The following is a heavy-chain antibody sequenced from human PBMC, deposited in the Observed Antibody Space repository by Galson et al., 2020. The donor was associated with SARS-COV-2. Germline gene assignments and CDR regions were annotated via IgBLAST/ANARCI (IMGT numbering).Heavy chain of an antibody. D-gene: IGHD3-10*01. V-gene: IGHV7-4-1*02. Sequence: TPTYAQGFTGRFVFSLDTSVSTAYLQISSLKAEDTAVYYCARAQGGTMVTYYYYGMDVWGQGTTVTVSS. CDR3: ARAQGGTMVTYYYYGMDV. CDR2: TP. J-gene: IGHJ6*02.